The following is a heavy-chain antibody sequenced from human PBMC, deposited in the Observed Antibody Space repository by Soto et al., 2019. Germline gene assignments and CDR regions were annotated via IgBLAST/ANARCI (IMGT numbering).Heavy chain of an antibody. V-gene: IGHV3-23*01. CDR3: AKEGAGPQYYYYYGMDV. CDR1: GFTFSSYA. CDR2: ISGSGGST. Sequence: LRLSCAASGFTFSSYAMSWVRQAPGKGLEWVSAISGSGGSTYYADSVKGRFTISRDNSKNTLYLQMNSLRAEDTAVYYCAKEGAGPQYYYYYGMDVWGQGTTVTVSS. J-gene: IGHJ6*02.